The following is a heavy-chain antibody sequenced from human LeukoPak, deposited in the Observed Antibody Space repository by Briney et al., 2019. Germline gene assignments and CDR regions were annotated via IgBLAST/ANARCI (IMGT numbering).Heavy chain of an antibody. J-gene: IGHJ5*02. CDR1: GGTFSSYA. CDR3: ARDRDFLVFWSGS. V-gene: IGHV1-69*04. D-gene: IGHD3-3*01. Sequence: SVKVSCKASGGTFSSYAISWVRQAPGQGLEWMGRIIPILGIANYAQKFQGRVTITADKSTSTAYVELSSLRSEDTAVYYCARDRDFLVFWSGSWGQGTLVTVSS. CDR2: IIPILGIA.